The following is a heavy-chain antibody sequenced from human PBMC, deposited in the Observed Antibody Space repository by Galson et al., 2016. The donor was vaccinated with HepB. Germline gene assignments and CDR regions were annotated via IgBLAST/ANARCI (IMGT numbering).Heavy chain of an antibody. CDR1: GFILTTYW. Sequence: SLRLSCAVSGFILTTYWMTWVRQAPGKGLEWVAIIKEDGSEKYYVGSVAGRFTISRDNPKNSVYLQMTSLRAEDTALYYCARVFGADYGGIWYSDLWGRGTLVTVSS. CDR3: ARVFGADYGGIWYSDL. J-gene: IGHJ2*01. V-gene: IGHV3-7*01. D-gene: IGHD4-23*01. CDR2: IKEDGSEK.